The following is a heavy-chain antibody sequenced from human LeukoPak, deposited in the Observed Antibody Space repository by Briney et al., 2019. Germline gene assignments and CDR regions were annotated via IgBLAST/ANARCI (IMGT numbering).Heavy chain of an antibody. J-gene: IGHJ4*02. CDR2: INSDGSTT. CDR1: GLTFSSYW. V-gene: IGHV3-74*01. D-gene: IGHD3-22*01. Sequence: PGGSLRLSCAASGLTFSSYWMHWVRQAPGKGLVWVSRINSDGSTTSYADSVRGRFTISRDNAKNTLYLQMNSLRDEDTAVYYCARAGMRYFDSSGPFDYWGQGTLVTVSS. CDR3: ARAGMRYFDSSGPFDY.